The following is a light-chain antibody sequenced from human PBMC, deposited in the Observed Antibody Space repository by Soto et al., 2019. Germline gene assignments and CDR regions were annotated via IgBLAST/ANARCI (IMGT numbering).Light chain of an antibody. V-gene: IGKV3-15*01. Sequence: EVLMTQSPATLSISPGEGATLSCRASQSVSSNLAWYQQKPGQAPRLLISGASIRATGFPARFSGSGSGTEFTLTISSLQSEDFAVYYCQQYNNWPTTFGQGTRLDI. CDR1: QSVSSN. CDR2: GAS. CDR3: QQYNNWPTT. J-gene: IGKJ5*01.